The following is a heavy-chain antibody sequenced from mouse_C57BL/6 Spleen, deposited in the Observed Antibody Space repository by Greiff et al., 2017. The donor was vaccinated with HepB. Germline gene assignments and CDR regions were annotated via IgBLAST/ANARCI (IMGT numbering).Heavy chain of an antibody. CDR2: IRLKSDNYAT. CDR3: TVLLRWGYAMDY. J-gene: IGHJ4*01. D-gene: IGHD1-1*01. CDR1: GFTFSNYW. V-gene: IGHV6-3*01. Sequence: EVKVVESGGGLVQPGGSMKLSCVASGFTFSNYWMNWVRQSPEKGLEWVAQIRLKSDNYATHYAESVKGRFTISRDDSKSSVYLQMNNLRAEDTGIYYCTVLLRWGYAMDYWGQGTSVTVSS.